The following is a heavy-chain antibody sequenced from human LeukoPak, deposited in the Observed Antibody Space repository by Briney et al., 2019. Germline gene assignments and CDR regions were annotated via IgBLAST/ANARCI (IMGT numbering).Heavy chain of an antibody. V-gene: IGHV3-30*18. J-gene: IGHJ6*02. D-gene: IGHD2-2*01. CDR3: AKDLRSSLGYVYYYGMDV. CDR1: GFTFSSYG. Sequence: GGSLRLSCAASGFTFSSYGMHWVRQAPGKGLEWVAVISYDGSNKYYADSVKGRFTISRDNSKNTLYLQMNSLRAEDTAVYYCAKDLRSSLGYVYYYGMDVWGQGTTVTVSS. CDR2: ISYDGSNK.